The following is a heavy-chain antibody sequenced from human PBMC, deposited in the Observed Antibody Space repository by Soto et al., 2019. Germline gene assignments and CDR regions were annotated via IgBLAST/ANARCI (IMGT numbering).Heavy chain of an antibody. CDR2: IYTSGST. CDR3: AREGTAAAGKNRWFDP. J-gene: IGHJ5*02. CDR1: GGSISSYY. V-gene: IGHV4-4*07. D-gene: IGHD6-13*01. Sequence: PSESLSLTCTASGGSISSYYWSWIRQPAGKGLEWIGRIYTSGSTNYNPSLKSRVTMSVDTSKNQFSLKLSSVTAADTAVYYCAREGTAAAGKNRWFDPWGQGTLVTVSS.